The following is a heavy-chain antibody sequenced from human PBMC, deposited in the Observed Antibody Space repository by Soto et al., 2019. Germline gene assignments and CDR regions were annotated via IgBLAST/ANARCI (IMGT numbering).Heavy chain of an antibody. J-gene: IGHJ2*01. CDR2: ISGGGDAS. D-gene: IGHD2-21*01. CDR3: ARTVVGSTTRPDNWYFVL. Sequence: EVQLLESGGDSVQPGGSVRLSCAGSGFTFINYAMNWVRQAPGKGLEWVSTISGGGDASFFADSVRGRFTFSRDNSKNTVTLQMNSLGVDDTAVYYCARTVVGSTTRPDNWYFVLWGRGTLVTVSS. V-gene: IGHV3-23*01. CDR1: GFTFINYA.